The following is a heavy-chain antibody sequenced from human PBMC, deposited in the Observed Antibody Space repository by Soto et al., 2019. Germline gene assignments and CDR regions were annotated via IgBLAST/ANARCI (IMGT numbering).Heavy chain of an antibody. CDR1: GFTFSSYA. CDR3: AKVIIGSSSGDDAFDI. J-gene: IGHJ3*02. Sequence: PGGSLRLSCAASGFTFSSYAMSWVRQAPGKGLEWVSAISGSGGSTYYADSVKGRFTISRDNSKNTLYLQMNSLRAEDTALYYCAKVIIGSSSGDDAFDIWGQGTMVTVSS. V-gene: IGHV3-23*01. CDR2: ISGSGGST. D-gene: IGHD6-6*01.